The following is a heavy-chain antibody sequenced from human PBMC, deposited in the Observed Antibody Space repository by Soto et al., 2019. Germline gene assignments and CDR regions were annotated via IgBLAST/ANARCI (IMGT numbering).Heavy chain of an antibody. V-gene: IGHV4-59*08. CDR2: IYYSGST. Sequence: SETLSLTCTVSGCSISSYYWSWIRQPPGKGLEWIGYIYYSGSTNYNPSLKSRVTISVDTSKNQFSLKLSSVTASDTAVYYCARLCSSWSCFDYWGQGTLVTVSS. D-gene: IGHD6-13*01. CDR3: ARLCSSWSCFDY. J-gene: IGHJ4*02. CDR1: GCSISSYY.